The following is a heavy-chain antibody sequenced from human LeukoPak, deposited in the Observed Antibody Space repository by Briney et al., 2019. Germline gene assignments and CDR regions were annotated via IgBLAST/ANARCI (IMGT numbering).Heavy chain of an antibody. J-gene: IGHJ4*02. CDR3: ARVDGSSSY. V-gene: IGHV1-24*01. CDR2: FDPEDGET. CDR1: GYTLTELS. Sequence: ASVKVSCKVSGYTLTELSIHWVRQAPGKGLEWMGGFDPEDGETVYAQKFQGRVTITADKSTSTAYMELSSLRSEDTAVYYCARVDGSSSYWGQGTLVTVSS. D-gene: IGHD6-6*01.